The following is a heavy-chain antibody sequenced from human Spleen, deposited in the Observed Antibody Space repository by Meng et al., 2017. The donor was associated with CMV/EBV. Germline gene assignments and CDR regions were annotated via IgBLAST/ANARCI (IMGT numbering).Heavy chain of an antibody. CDR2: IYYSGST. V-gene: IGHV4-30-4*08. CDR1: GGSISSGDYY. Sequence: QVQLQECGPGLVKPLQPRSLTCTGSGGSISSGDYYWSWIRQPPGKGLEWIGYIYYSGSTYYSPSLRSRVTISVDTSKNQFSLKLSSVTAADTAVYYCARVAYSNWFDPWGQGTLVTVSS. CDR3: ARVAYSNWFDP. J-gene: IGHJ5*02. D-gene: IGHD4-11*01.